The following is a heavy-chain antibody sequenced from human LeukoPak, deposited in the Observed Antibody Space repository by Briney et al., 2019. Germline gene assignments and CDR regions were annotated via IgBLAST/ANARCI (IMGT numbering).Heavy chain of an antibody. CDR3: AKDSAKKYDDY. V-gene: IGHV3-23*01. Sequence: GGSLRLSCAASEFTFSNYAMSWVRQAPAKGLEWVSTISGSGGSTYYADSVKGRFTISRDNSKNTLYLQMNSLRAEDTAVYYCAKDSAKKYDDYWGQGTLVTVSS. CDR2: ISGSGGST. CDR1: EFTFSNYA. D-gene: IGHD2/OR15-2a*01. J-gene: IGHJ4*02.